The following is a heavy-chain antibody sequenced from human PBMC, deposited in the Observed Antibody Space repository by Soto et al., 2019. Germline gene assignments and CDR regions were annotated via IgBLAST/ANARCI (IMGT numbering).Heavy chain of an antibody. Sequence: ASVKVSCKASGYTFTSYYMHWMRQAPGQGLEWMGIINPSGGSTSYAQKFQGRVTMTRDTSTSTVYMELSSLRSEDTAVYYCARGSIAARQQNYGMDVWGQGTTVTVSS. CDR2: INPSGGST. D-gene: IGHD6-6*01. V-gene: IGHV1-46*01. J-gene: IGHJ6*02. CDR3: ARGSIAARQQNYGMDV. CDR1: GYTFTSYY.